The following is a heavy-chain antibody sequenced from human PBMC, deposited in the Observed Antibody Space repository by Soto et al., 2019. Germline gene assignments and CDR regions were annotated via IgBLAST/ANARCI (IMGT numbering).Heavy chain of an antibody. CDR2: IRNKANSYNT. Sequence: EVQLVDSGGGLVQPGGSLRLSCAASGFTFSDHYMEWFRQAPGNGLEWVGRIRNKANSYNTEYAASVKGRFTISRDDSRNSLYLQMNSLKTEDTAVFYCARYSGSYSRGLDYWGQGTPVIVSS. CDR3: ARYSGSYSRGLDY. CDR1: GFTFSDHY. V-gene: IGHV3-72*01. D-gene: IGHD1-26*01. J-gene: IGHJ4*02.